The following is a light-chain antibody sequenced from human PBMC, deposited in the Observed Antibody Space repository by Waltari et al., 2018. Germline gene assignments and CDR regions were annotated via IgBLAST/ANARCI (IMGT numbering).Light chain of an antibody. J-gene: IGKJ1*01. Sequence: DIVMTQSPASLAASLGERATINCKSSQSLLSNSNNYLDWYQQIPGQPPKLLLYWATTRESGVPDRFRGSGSGAEFTLTNSSLHAEYVAVYYCLQYYSAPPTYGQWTIVEIK. V-gene: IGKV4-1*01. CDR1: QSLLSNSNNY. CDR2: WAT. CDR3: LQYYSAPPT.